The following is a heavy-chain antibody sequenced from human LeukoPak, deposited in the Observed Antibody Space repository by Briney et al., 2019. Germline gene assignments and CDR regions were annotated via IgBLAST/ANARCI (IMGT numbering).Heavy chain of an antibody. V-gene: IGHV3-74*01. J-gene: IGHJ4*02. CDR2: INNDGRTT. D-gene: IGHD3-16*02. CDR3: ARGDYVWGTYHYTLDY. CDR1: AFTFSNNW. Sequence: GGSLRLSCAASAFTFSNNWMYWVRQAPGQGLVWVSRINNDGRTTSYADSVKGRFTISRDNAKSTLYLQMNSLRAEDTAVYFCARGDYVWGTYHYTLDYWGQGTLVTVSS.